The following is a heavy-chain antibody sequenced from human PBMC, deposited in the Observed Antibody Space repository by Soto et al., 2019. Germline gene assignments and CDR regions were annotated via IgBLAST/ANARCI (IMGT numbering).Heavy chain of an antibody. Sequence: SETLSLTCAVYGGSFSGYYWSWIRQPPGKGLEWIGEINHSGSTNYNPSLKSRVTISVDTSKNQFSLKLSSVTAADTAVYYCATEYYGSGSRAGYWGQGTLVTVSS. CDR3: ATEYYGSGSRAGY. CDR2: INHSGST. CDR1: GGSFSGYY. J-gene: IGHJ4*02. V-gene: IGHV4-34*01. D-gene: IGHD3-10*01.